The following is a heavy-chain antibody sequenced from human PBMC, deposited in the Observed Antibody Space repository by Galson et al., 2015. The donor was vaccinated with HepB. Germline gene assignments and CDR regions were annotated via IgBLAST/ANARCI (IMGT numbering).Heavy chain of an antibody. Sequence: SVKVSCKASGYTFTGYYMHWVRQAPGRGLEWMGSINPNSGGTDYAQKFQDRVTVTRDTSISTAFMELSRLTSDDTAVYYCARIRIGCSTTICYYDYWGQGTLVTVSS. CDR1: GYTFTGYY. CDR3: ARIRIGCSTTICYYDY. V-gene: IGHV1-2*02. CDR2: INPNSGGT. J-gene: IGHJ4*02. D-gene: IGHD2-2*01.